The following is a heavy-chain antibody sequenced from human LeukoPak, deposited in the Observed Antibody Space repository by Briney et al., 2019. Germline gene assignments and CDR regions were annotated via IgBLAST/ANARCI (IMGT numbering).Heavy chain of an antibody. CDR3: AELGITMIGGV. J-gene: IGHJ6*04. D-gene: IGHD3-10*02. V-gene: IGHV3-48*04. CDR1: GFTFSSYW. Sequence: GGSLRLSCAASGFTFSSYWIHWVRQAPGKGLEWVSYISSSGSTIYYADSVKGRFTISRDNAKNSLYLQMNSLRAEDTAVCYCAELGITMIGGVWGKGTTVTISS. CDR2: ISSSGSTI.